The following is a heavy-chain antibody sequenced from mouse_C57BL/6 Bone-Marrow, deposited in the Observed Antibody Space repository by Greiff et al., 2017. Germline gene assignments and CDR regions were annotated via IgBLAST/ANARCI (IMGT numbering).Heavy chain of an antibody. J-gene: IGHJ2*01. CDR3: ARGPYYGIALYSFDY. CDR1: GYTFTDYY. Sequence: QVQLQQSGPELVKPGASVKISCKASGYTFTDYYINWVKQRPGQGLEWIGWIFPGSGSTYYNEKFKGKATLTVDKSSSTAYMLLSSLTSEDSAVYFCARGPYYGIALYSFDYWGQGTTLTVSS. D-gene: IGHD1-1*01. V-gene: IGHV1-75*01. CDR2: IFPGSGST.